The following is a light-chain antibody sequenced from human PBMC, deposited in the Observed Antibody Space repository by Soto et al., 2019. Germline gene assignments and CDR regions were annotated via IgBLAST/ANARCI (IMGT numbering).Light chain of an antibody. J-gene: IGKJ2*02. CDR2: DAS. V-gene: IGKV1-39*01. CDR3: QQSHSTPRT. CDR1: QSIARY. Sequence: DIQMTQSPSSLSASVGDRVTITCRASQSIARYLNWYQQKPGKAPNLLIYDASTVQSGVPSRFSGSGSGTDFTLTISSLQPEDFATYHCQQSHSTPRTFGQGTKVDSK.